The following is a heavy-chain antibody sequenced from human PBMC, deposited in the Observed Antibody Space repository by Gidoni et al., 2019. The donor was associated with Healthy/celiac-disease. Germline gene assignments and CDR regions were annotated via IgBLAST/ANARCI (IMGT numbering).Heavy chain of an antibody. V-gene: IGHV3-33*01. Sequence: GFTFSSYGMHWVRQAPGKGLEWVAVIWYDGSNKYYADSVKDRFTISRDNSKNTLYLQMNSLRAEDTAVYYCATYYYGSGSYLPQDYWGQGTLVTVSS. J-gene: IGHJ4*02. CDR3: ATYYYGSGSYLPQDY. D-gene: IGHD3-10*01. CDR1: GFTFSSYG. CDR2: IWYDGSNK.